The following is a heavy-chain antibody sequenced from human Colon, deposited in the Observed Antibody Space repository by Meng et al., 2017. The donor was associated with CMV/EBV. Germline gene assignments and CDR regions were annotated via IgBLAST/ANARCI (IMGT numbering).Heavy chain of an antibody. V-gene: IGHV3-30*02. D-gene: IGHD5-24*01. J-gene: IGHJ5*02. CDR1: GFTFSTYG. CDR2: IRSDGTKT. Sequence: GGSLRLSCAASGFTFSTYGMHWVRQAPGKGLEWVAYIRSDGTKTYYADSVKGRFTISRDNSKNTLYLQMNSLRAEDTAVYYCAKGDGYNYDNWFDPWGQGTLVTVSS. CDR3: AKGDGYNYDNWFDP.